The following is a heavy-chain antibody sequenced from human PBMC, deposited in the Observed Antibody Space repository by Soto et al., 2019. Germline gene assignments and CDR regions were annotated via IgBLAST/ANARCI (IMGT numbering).Heavy chain of an antibody. CDR2: IIPIFGTT. V-gene: IGHV1-69*13. CDR1: GGNFSSPG. J-gene: IGHJ5*02. CDR3: ARASDTTLYNWFDP. Sequence: SVEVSCKASGGNFSSPGIHWVRQAPGQGLEWMGGIIPIFGTTNYAHKFRGRVTITADESTSTAYMELTSLRSEDTAVYYGARASDTTLYNWFDPWGQGTLVTVSS.